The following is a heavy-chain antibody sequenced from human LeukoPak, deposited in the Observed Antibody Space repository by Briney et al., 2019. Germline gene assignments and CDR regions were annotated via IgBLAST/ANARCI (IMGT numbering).Heavy chain of an antibody. CDR2: FIPILGTA. D-gene: IGHD3-3*01. V-gene: IGHV1-69*10. CDR3: AGIPVFGVVLHQEPV. CDR1: GGAFSDYA. J-gene: IGHJ6*04. Sequence: AVKVSCKASGGAFSDYALNWVRQAPGQGLEWMGVFIPILGTANCTQKFQGRVTITADISTNTVYMELCSLRSEDTAVYFCAGIPVFGVVLHQEPVWGKGTTVTVSS.